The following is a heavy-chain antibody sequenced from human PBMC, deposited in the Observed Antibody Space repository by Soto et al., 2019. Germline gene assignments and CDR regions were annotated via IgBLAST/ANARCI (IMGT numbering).Heavy chain of an antibody. CDR2: ISNNGDTA. Sequence: EVQLLESGGGLVQPGGSLTLSCATSGFTFSSYAMVWVRQAAEKGLEWVASISNNGDTAYYADSVKGRFTISRGNSENTLSLQMNGMRAADTALYFCAKSRVFIAAIVTLLDSWGQGTQVTVSS. D-gene: IGHD6-25*01. CDR3: AKSRVFIAAIVTLLDS. J-gene: IGHJ4*02. CDR1: GFTFSSYA. V-gene: IGHV3-23*01.